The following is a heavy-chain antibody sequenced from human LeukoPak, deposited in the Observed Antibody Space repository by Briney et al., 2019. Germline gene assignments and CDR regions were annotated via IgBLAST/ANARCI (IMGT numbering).Heavy chain of an antibody. J-gene: IGHJ1*01. V-gene: IGHV3-15*01. CDR1: GFSFKDTW. CDR3: TTDPRD. CDR2: IKSENDGGTI. Sequence: GGSLRLSCAASGFSFKDTWMSWVRHAPGKGLEWLGRIKSENDGGTIDYVAPVKGRFTISRDDSKNMVYPQMDNLRTEDTAMYYCTTDPRDWGQGTLVTVSS.